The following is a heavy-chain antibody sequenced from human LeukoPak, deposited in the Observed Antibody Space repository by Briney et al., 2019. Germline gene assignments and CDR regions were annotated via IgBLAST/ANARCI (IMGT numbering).Heavy chain of an antibody. CDR3: ARWPHWEPQAFDY. CDR1: GGSISSSSYY. V-gene: IGHV4-39*07. D-gene: IGHD1-26*01. J-gene: IGHJ4*02. CDR2: IYYSGST. Sequence: SETLFLTCTVSGGSISSSSYYWGWIHQPPGKGLEWIGSIYYSGSTYYNPSLKSRVTISVDTSKNQFSLKLSSVTAADTAVYYCARWPHWEPQAFDYWGQGTLVTVSS.